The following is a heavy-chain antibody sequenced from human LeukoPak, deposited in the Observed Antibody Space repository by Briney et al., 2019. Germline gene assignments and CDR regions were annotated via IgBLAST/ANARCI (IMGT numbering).Heavy chain of an antibody. CDR3: AELGITMIGGV. Sequence: PGGSLRLSCAASGFTFCSYEMNWVRRAPGKGLEWVSYISSSGSTIYYADSVKGRFTISRDNAKNSLYLQMNSLRAEDTAVYYCAELGITMIGGVWGKGTTVTISS. D-gene: IGHD3-10*02. CDR1: GFTFCSYE. J-gene: IGHJ6*04. V-gene: IGHV3-48*03. CDR2: ISSSGSTI.